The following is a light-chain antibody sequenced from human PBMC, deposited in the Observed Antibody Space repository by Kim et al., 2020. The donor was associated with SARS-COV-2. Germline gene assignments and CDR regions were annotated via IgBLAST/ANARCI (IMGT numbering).Light chain of an antibody. J-gene: IGKJ5*01. Sequence: EIVLTQSPGTLSLSPGERATLSCRASQSVRSNYLAWYQQKPAQAPRLLIYGASSRATGIPDRFSGSGSGTDFTLTISSLEPEDFAVYYCQQRDSWPITFGQGTRLEIK. CDR3: QQRDSWPIT. CDR2: GAS. CDR1: QSVRSNY. V-gene: IGKV3-20*01.